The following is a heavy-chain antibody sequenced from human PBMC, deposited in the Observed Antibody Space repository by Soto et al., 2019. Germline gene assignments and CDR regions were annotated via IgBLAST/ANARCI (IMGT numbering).Heavy chain of an antibody. CDR2: IAPMFGTS. CDR1: GGTSTRYA. CDR3: NRGSEYDFWSGYL. J-gene: IGHJ4*02. Sequence: QERLVQSGADVRKPGSSVKVSCTVTGGTSTRYAINWVRQAPGQGLEWLGGIAPMFGTSKYAQKFQGRVTITEDTSTNIAYMELRSLRSEDTAVYYCNRGSEYDFWSGYLWGQGTLVSVSS. D-gene: IGHD3-3*01. V-gene: IGHV1-69*06.